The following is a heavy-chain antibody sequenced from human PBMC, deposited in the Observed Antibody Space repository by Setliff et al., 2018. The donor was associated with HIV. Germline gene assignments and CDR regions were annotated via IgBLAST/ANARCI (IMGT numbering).Heavy chain of an antibody. J-gene: IGHJ4*02. CDR2: IYYSGAT. D-gene: IGHD3-10*01. V-gene: IGHV4-39*01. Sequence: PSETLSLTCTVSGGSMCSSSYYWGWIRQTPDKGLEWIGIIYYSGATYYNPSLTSRVTISVDTSRNQFSLKLRSVTAADTAAYYCARLGYVSGGFYKTPGPYYFDYWGQGALVTVSS. CDR3: ARLGYVSGGFYKTPGPYYFDY. CDR1: GGSMCSSSYY.